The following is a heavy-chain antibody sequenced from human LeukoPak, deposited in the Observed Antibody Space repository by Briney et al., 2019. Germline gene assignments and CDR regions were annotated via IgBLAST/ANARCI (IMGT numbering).Heavy chain of an antibody. J-gene: IGHJ4*02. Sequence: GASVKVSCKASGYTFTGYYMHWVRQAPGQGLEWMGWINPNSGGTNHAQKFQGRVTMTRDTSISTAYMEPSRLRSDDTAVYYCARDLSASTVATIFNYWGQGTLVTVSS. D-gene: IGHD5-12*01. V-gene: IGHV1-2*02. CDR1: GYTFTGYY. CDR2: INPNSGGT. CDR3: ARDLSASTVATIFNY.